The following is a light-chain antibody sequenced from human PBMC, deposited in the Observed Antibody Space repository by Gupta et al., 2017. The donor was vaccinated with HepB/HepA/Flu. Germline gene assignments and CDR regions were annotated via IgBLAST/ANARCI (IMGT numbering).Light chain of an antibody. CDR3: QQYNSYPRT. J-gene: IGKJ1*01. CDR1: QSISSW. CDR2: WAS. Sequence: DIQMTQSPSTLSASVGDRVTITCRASQSISSWLAWYQQKPGKAPKLLIYWASSLESGVPSSFSGSGSETEFTLTVSGLQPDDFATYYCQQYNSYPRTFGQGTKVEIK. V-gene: IGKV1-5*03.